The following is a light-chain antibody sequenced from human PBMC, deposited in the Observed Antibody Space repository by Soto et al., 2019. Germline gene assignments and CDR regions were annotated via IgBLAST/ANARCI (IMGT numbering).Light chain of an antibody. CDR2: AAS. Sequence: DIQMTQSPSSLSASVGDRVTITCRASQSVRSYLNWYQQKPGKAPKLLIYAASSLESGVPSKFSGSGSGTDFTLTISSLQPEDFATYYCQQSYRTPHTFGQGTKLEIK. J-gene: IGKJ2*01. CDR1: QSVRSY. V-gene: IGKV1-39*01. CDR3: QQSYRTPHT.